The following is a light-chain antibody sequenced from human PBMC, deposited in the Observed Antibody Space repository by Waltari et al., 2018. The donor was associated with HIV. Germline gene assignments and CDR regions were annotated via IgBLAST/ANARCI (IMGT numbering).Light chain of an antibody. V-gene: IGLV3-25*03. CDR3: QSADSSGTHG. J-gene: IGLJ3*02. Sequence: SYELTQPPSVSVSPGQTARITCSGDALPKQYAYWYQQKPGQAPVLVRYKDGGRPSGMPERVSGSRSGTTVTLTISGVQAEDEADYYCQSADSSGTHGFGGGTKLTVL. CDR2: KDG. CDR1: ALPKQY.